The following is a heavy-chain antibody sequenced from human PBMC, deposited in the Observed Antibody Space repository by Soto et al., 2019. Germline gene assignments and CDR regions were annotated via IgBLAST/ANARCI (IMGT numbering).Heavy chain of an antibody. D-gene: IGHD1-26*01. CDR3: ATWRTYSGSYCFDY. CDR1: GGTFKTYT. CDR2: IIPMYGSA. Sequence: QVQLVQSGAELKKPGSSVNVSCAASGGTFKTYTINWVRQAHGQGLEWIGQIIPMYGSANYAQRFQGRVTISADKSTNIAYMEMSGLRSEDTALYYCATWRTYSGSYCFDYWGQGTLVSVSS. J-gene: IGHJ4*02. V-gene: IGHV1-69*06.